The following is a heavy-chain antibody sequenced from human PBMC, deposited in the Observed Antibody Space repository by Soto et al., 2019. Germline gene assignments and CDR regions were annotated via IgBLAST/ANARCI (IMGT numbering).Heavy chain of an antibody. CDR3: AKVWDRYCSSISCSYFDY. CDR2: ISYDGSNK. J-gene: IGHJ4*02. CDR1: GFTFSSYG. Sequence: QVQLVESGGGVVQPGRSLRLSCAASGFTFSSYGMHWVRQAPGKGLEGVAVISYDGSNKYYADSVKGRFTISRDNSKNTLYLQMNSLRAEDTAVYYCAKVWDRYCSSISCSYFDYWGQGTLVTVSS. V-gene: IGHV3-30*18. D-gene: IGHD2-2*01.